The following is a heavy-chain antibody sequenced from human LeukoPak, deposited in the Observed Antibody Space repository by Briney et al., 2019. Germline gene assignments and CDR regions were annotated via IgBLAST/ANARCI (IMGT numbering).Heavy chain of an antibody. CDR3: ARDRLIGTIRRSYFDY. D-gene: IGHD4/OR15-4a*01. V-gene: IGHV1-46*01. CDR1: GYTFTSYY. J-gene: IGHJ4*02. Sequence: ASVTVSCKASGYTFTSYYMHWVRQAPGQGLEWMGIINPSGGSTSYAQKFQGRVTMTRDTSTSTVYMELRSLRSDDTAVYYCARDRLIGTIRRSYFDYWGQGTLVTVSS. CDR2: INPSGGST.